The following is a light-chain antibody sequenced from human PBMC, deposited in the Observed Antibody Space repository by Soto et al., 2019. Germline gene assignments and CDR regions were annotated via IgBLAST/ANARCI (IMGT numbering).Light chain of an antibody. Sequence: EIVLTQSPATLSLSPGERVTLSCRASQSVSNSLAWYQQKPGQPPRLLIYDVSNRATDIPARFSGSGSGTDFTLTITSLEPEDLAVYFCHQRYNWPRVTVGQGTRLEIK. CDR3: HQRYNWPRVT. CDR2: DVS. CDR1: QSVSNS. J-gene: IGKJ5*01. V-gene: IGKV3-11*01.